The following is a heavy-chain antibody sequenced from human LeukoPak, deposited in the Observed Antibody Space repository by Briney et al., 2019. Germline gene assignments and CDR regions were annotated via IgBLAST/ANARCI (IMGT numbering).Heavy chain of an antibody. CDR2: IKSETHGGTT. CDR3: TRYSYHNDFDY. CDR1: GFTFSNAW. Sequence: GGSLRLSCAASGFTFSNAWMSWVRQAPGKGLEWVGRIKSETHGGTTDYAAPVKGRLTISRDDSKNTLYLHMNRLKTEATHVYYCTRYSYHNDFDYWGQGTLVTVSS. J-gene: IGHJ4*02. D-gene: IGHD5-18*01. V-gene: IGHV3-15*01.